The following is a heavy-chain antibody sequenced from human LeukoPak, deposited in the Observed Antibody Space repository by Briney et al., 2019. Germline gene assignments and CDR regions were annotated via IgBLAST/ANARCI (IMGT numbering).Heavy chain of an antibody. D-gene: IGHD2-2*01. Sequence: SGTLSLTCAVSGGSISSSNWWSWVRQPPGKGLEWIGEIYHSGSTNYNPSLKSRVTISVDKSKNQFSLKLSSVTAADTAVYYCARVGYCSSTSCYSSFDYWGQGTLVTVSS. CDR1: GGSISSSNW. V-gene: IGHV4-4*02. CDR3: ARVGYCSSTSCYSSFDY. J-gene: IGHJ4*02. CDR2: IYHSGST.